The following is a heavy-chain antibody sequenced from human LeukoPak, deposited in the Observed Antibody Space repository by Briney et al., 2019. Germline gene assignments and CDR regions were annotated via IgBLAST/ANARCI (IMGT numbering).Heavy chain of an antibody. J-gene: IGHJ4*02. Sequence: PSESLSLTCAVYDGSFTGYFWNWIRQSPGKGLEWIGEINHRGSTNYNPSLKSRLTISVDTSKNQFSLRLTSVTAADTGVYFCARDPTTVMTVPWYFDTWGQGTLVPVSS. D-gene: IGHD4-11*01. CDR2: INHRGST. CDR1: DGSFTGYF. V-gene: IGHV4-34*01. CDR3: ARDPTTVMTVPWYFDT.